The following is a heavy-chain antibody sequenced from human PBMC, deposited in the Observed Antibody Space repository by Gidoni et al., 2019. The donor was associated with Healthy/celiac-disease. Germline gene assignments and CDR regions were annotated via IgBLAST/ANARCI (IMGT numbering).Heavy chain of an antibody. CDR3: ATTPGDYDSSGYYHDAFDI. CDR1: GCTFSSYG. V-gene: IGHV3-33*01. D-gene: IGHD3-22*01. Sequence: QVQLVASGGGVVQPWRSLRLSSAASGCTFSSYGMHGVRQAPGKGLEWVAVIWYEGSNKYYADSVKGRFTISRDNSKNTLYLQMNSLRAEDTAVYYCATTPGDYDSSGYYHDAFDIWGQGTMVTVSS. CDR2: IWYEGSNK. J-gene: IGHJ3*02.